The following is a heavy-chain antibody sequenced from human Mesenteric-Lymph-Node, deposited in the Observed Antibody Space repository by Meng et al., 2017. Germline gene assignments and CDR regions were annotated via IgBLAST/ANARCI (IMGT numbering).Heavy chain of an antibody. CDR3: ARDHGSTNWFFY. V-gene: IGHV4-39*07. J-gene: IGHJ4*02. Sequence: SETLSLTCIVSGGSISSSRYYWGWVRQPPGKGLEWIGSMSYTGTTSYNPSLQSRVTISIDTSKNQLSLRLSSVSAADTAMYYCARDHGSTNWFFYWGQGKLV. CDR2: MSYTGTT. CDR1: GGSISSSRYY. D-gene: IGHD3-9*01.